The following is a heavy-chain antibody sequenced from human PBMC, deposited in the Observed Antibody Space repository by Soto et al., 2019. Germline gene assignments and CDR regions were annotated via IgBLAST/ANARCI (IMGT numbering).Heavy chain of an antibody. CDR3: ARGRGWRDY. CDR1: GYSFTSYD. CDR2: MDPKTGNT. J-gene: IGHJ4*02. Sequence: ASAKVSCKASGYSFTSYDINWVRQATGQGLEWMGWMDPKTGNTDYGQKFQGRVTMTRNTSISTAYMELSSLTSEDTAVYYCARGRGWRDYWGQGTLVTVSS. V-gene: IGHV1-8*01. D-gene: IGHD6-19*01.